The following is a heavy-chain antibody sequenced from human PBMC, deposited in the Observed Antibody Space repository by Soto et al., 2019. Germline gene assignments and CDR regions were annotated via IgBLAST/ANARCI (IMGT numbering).Heavy chain of an antibody. D-gene: IGHD3-22*01. CDR2: ISGSGGST. V-gene: IGHV3-23*01. J-gene: IGHJ5*02. CDR3: AKTMRGYYDSSGWKNWFDA. CDR1: GFTFSSYA. Sequence: EVQLLESGGGLVQPGGSLRLSCAASGFTFSSYAMSWVRQAPGKGLEWVSAISGSGGSTYYADSVKGRFTISRDNSKNTLYLQMNSLRVEDTVIYYCAKTMRGYYDSSGWKNWFDAWGQGTLVTASS.